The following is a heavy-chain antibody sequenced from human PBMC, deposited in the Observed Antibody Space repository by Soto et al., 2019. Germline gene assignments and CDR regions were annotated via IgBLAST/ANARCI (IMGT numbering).Heavy chain of an antibody. D-gene: IGHD3-10*01. J-gene: IGHJ4*01. Sequence: ASVKVSCKASGYTFIDYGISWVRQAPGQGLECMGWISVYSGNTNYAQKFQGRVTMTTDTSSSTAYMELRSLRSDDTAVYFCARTGARNTMLDYWGHGTLVTVSS. CDR2: ISVYSGNT. V-gene: IGHV1-18*01. CDR1: GYTFIDYG. CDR3: ARTGARNTMLDY.